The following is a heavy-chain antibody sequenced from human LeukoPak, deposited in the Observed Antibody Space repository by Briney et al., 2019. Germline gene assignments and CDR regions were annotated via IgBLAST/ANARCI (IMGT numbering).Heavy chain of an antibody. J-gene: IGHJ4*02. Sequence: GGSLRLSCAASGFTFSNYEMNWVRQAPGKGLEWISYISTSGRTIYYADSVKGRLTIARDNAKNSVYLQMNSLRAEDTAVYYCARRAGAYSHPYDYWGQGTLVTVSS. CDR1: GFTFSNYE. CDR2: ISTSGRTI. D-gene: IGHD4/OR15-4a*01. V-gene: IGHV3-48*03. CDR3: ARRAGAYSHPYDY.